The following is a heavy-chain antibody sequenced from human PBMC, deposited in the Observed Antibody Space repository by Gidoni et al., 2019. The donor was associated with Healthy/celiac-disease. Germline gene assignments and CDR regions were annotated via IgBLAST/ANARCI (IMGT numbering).Heavy chain of an antibody. J-gene: IGHJ6*02. CDR2: IIPILGIA. D-gene: IGHD6-19*01. CDR3: ARPPAVAGPYYYYGMDV. V-gene: IGHV1-69*02. CDR1: GGTFSSYT. Sequence: QVQLVQSGAEVKTPGSSVKVSCKASGGTFSSYTISWVRQAPGQGLEWMGRIIPILGIANYAQKFQGRVTITADKSTSTAYMELSSLRSEDTAVYYCARPPAVAGPYYYYGMDVWGQGTTVTVSS.